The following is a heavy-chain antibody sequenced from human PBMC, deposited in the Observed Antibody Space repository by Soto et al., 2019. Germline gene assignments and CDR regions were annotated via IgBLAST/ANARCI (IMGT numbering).Heavy chain of an antibody. J-gene: IGHJ4*02. D-gene: IGHD3-9*01. V-gene: IGHV1-24*01. CDR1: GHKVTELS. CDR3: ATVVGLGRYYFDV. CDR2: FDPKDGLP. Sequence: ASVKVSCKVSGHKVTELSIYWMRQSPGTGLECMGGFDPKDGLPVYAQNFEGRVTMTEDASTDTAFLEVENLRSEDTAVYFCATVVGLGRYYFDVRGRGSLVTVSS.